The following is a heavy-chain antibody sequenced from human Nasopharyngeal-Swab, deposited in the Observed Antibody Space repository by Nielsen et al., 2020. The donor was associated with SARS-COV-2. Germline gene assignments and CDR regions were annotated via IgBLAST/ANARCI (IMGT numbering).Heavy chain of an antibody. CDR1: GFTFSSYA. CDR3: AKDYYDSSGYHPDAFDI. Sequence: GGSLRLSCAASGFTFSSYAISWVRQAPGKGLEWVSAISGSGGSTYYADSVKGRFTISRDNSKNTLYLQMNSLRAEDTAVYYCAKDYYDSSGYHPDAFDIWGQGTMVTVSS. CDR2: ISGSGGST. D-gene: IGHD3-22*01. V-gene: IGHV3-23*01. J-gene: IGHJ3*02.